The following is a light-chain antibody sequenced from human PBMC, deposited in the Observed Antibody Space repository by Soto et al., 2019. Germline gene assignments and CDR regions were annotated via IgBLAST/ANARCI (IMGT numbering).Light chain of an antibody. Sequence: DIQMTQSPSSLSASVGDRVTITCRASQSISSYLNWYQQKPGKAPKLLIFAASTLQSGVPSRFSGSGSGTDFTLTISSLQPEDSATYYCQQLSSYPLTFGGGTKVDIK. J-gene: IGKJ4*01. CDR1: QSISSY. V-gene: IGKV1-9*01. CDR2: AAS. CDR3: QQLSSYPLT.